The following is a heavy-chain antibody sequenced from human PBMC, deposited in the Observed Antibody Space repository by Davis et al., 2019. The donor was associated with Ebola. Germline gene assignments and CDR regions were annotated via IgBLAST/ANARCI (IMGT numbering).Heavy chain of an antibody. CDR2: SGRTDKT. J-gene: IGHJ4*02. CDR3: TSTTVGGDY. D-gene: IGHD2/OR15-2a*01. Sequence: GGSLRLSCAASGFTFSSYGMSWVRQAPGKGLEWVSASGRTDKTYYADSVKGRFTTSRDKSKNTVYLQMNSLKTEDTAVYYCTSTTVGGDYWGQGTLVTVSS. V-gene: IGHV3-23*01. CDR1: GFTFSSYG.